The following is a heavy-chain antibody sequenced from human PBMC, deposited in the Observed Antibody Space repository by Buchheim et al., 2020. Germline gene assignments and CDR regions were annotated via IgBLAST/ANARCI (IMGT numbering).Heavy chain of an antibody. V-gene: IGHV3-30*18. CDR2: ISYDGSNK. Sequence: QVQLVESGGGVVQPGRSLRLSCAASGFTFSSYGMHWVRQAPGKGLEWVAVISYDGSNKYYADSVKGRFTISRDNSKNTLYLQMNSLRAEDTAVYYCAKDPYLGLWFGEFSWGQGTL. CDR3: AKDPYLGLWFGEFS. J-gene: IGHJ4*02. CDR1: GFTFSSYG. D-gene: IGHD3-10*01.